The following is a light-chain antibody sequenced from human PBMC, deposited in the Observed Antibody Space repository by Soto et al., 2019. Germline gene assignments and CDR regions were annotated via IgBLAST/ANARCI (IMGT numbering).Light chain of an antibody. Sequence: QTVVTQEPSFSVSPGGTVTLTCGLSSGSVSTNYYPSWYQQTPGQAPRTLIYSTNSRSSEVPDRFSGSILGNKAALTITGAQADDESDYYCVLYMGLGISVFGGGTKLTVL. CDR3: VLYMGLGISV. J-gene: IGLJ2*01. CDR1: SGSVSTNYY. CDR2: STN. V-gene: IGLV8-61*01.